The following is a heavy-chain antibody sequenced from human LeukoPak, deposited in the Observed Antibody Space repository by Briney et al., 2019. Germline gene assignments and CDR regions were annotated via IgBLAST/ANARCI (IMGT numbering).Heavy chain of an antibody. J-gene: IGHJ4*02. CDR1: GFTFSSYW. D-gene: IGHD3-10*01. CDR3: AREFGGFDC. V-gene: IGHV3-7*01. CDR2: IKQDGSEK. Sequence: GGSLRLSCAASGFTFSSYWMSWGRQAPGKGLEWVANIKQDGSEKFNVDSVKGRFTLSRDNANNSLYLQMNSLRAEDTAVYYCAREFGGFDCWGQGTLVTVSS.